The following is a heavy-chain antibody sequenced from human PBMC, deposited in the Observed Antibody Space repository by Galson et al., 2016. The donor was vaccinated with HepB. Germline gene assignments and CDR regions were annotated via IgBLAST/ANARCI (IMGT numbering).Heavy chain of an antibody. Sequence: SLRLSCAASGFTFSNHWMSWVRQAPGKGLEWVANLNPDGSQKNYVASVKGRFTISRDNAKNSVFLQMNGLGAEDMAVYFCARPGPYGRAYDIWGQGAMVTVSS. CDR1: GFTFSNHW. D-gene: IGHD4-17*01. V-gene: IGHV3-7*01. CDR2: LNPDGSQK. CDR3: ARPGPYGRAYDI. J-gene: IGHJ3*02.